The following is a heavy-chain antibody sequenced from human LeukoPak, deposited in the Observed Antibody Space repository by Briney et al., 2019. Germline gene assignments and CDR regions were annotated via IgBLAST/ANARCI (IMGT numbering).Heavy chain of an antibody. CDR1: GCTFSSYS. J-gene: IGHJ5*02. CDR3: ARDQGRDWFDP. Sequence: GGSLRLSCAASGCTFSSYSMNWVRQAPGKGLEWVSSISSSSSYIYYADSVKGRFTISRDNAKNSLYLQMNSLRAGDTAVYYCARDQGRDWFDPWGQGTLVTVSS. CDR2: ISSSSSYI. V-gene: IGHV3-21*01.